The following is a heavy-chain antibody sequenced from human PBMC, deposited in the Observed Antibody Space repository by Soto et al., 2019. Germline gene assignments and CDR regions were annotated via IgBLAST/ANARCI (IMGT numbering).Heavy chain of an antibody. CDR1: GGSISSGGYY. V-gene: IGHV4-31*03. D-gene: IGHD3-10*02. Sequence: QVQLQESGPGLVKPSQTLSLTCTVSGGSISSGGYYWSWIRQHPGKGLEWIGYIYYSGSTYYNPSLKSRVTISVDTSKNQFSLKLSSVTTADTAVYYCARLVRGQILPVAPHYFDYWGQGTLVTVSS. CDR3: ARLVRGQILPVAPHYFDY. J-gene: IGHJ4*02. CDR2: IYYSGST.